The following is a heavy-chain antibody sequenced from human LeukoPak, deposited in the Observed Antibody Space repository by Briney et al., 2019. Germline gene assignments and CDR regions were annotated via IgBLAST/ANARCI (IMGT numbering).Heavy chain of an antibody. D-gene: IGHD6-13*01. Sequence: SQTLSLTCAISGDSASSNSAAWNWIRQSPSRGLEWLGRTYYRSKWYNDYAVSVKSRITINPDTSKNQFSLQLNSVTPEDTAVYYCARDPIAAAARYNWFDPWGQGTLVTVSS. J-gene: IGHJ5*02. CDR3: ARDPIAAAARYNWFDP. CDR1: GDSASSNSAA. V-gene: IGHV6-1*01. CDR2: TYYRSKWYN.